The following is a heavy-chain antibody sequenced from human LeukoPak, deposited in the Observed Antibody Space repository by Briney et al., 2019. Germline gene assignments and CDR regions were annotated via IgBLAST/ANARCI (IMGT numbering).Heavy chain of an antibody. Sequence: PRGSLTLSCTTSGFTFSTSWMSWARQAPGKGLQWVATINPDGSEKYYVDSVRGRFSISRDNAKNFLYLQMTSLRAEDTAVYYCFGGASSSTWGQGTLVTVSS. D-gene: IGHD4/OR15-4a*01. CDR1: GFTFSTSW. J-gene: IGHJ5*02. CDR2: INPDGSEK. CDR3: FGGASSST. V-gene: IGHV3-7*05.